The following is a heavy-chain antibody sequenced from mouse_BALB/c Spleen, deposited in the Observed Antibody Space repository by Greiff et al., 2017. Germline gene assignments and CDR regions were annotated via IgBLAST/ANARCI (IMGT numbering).Heavy chain of an antibody. J-gene: IGHJ4*01. D-gene: IGHD2-10*02. CDR3: ARYQYGIYDYYAMDY. Sequence: EVKLVESGPSLVKPSQTLSLTCSVTGDSITSGYWNWIRKFPGNKLEYMGYISYSGSTYYNPSLKSRISITRDTSKNQYYLQLNSVTTEDTATYYCARYQYGIYDYYAMDYWGQGTSVTVSS. CDR2: ISYSGST. CDR1: GDSITSGY. V-gene: IGHV3-8*02.